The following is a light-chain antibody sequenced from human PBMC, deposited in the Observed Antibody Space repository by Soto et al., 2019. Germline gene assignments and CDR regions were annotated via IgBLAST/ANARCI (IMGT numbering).Light chain of an antibody. Sequence: DIHMTQSPSTLSASVGGRVTITGLASQNINSWLAWYQQKPGKAPKLLIYEASSLEKGVPARFGGSGSGTEFTLTISSLQPDDFATYYCQQYNVYSWTFGQGTKVDIK. J-gene: IGKJ1*01. CDR2: EAS. CDR3: QQYNVYSWT. V-gene: IGKV1-5*03. CDR1: QNINSW.